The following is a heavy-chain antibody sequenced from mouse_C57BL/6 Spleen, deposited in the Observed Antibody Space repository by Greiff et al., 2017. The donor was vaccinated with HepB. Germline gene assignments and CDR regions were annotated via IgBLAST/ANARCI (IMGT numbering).Heavy chain of an antibody. CDR1: GYTFTDYN. CDR3: ARCDYSWFAY. V-gene: IGHV1-18*01. Sequence: VQLQQSGPELVKPGASVKIPCKASGYTFTDYNMDWVKQSHGKSLEWIGDINPNNGGTIYNQKFKGKATLTVDKSSSTAYMELRSLTSEDTAVYYGARCDYSWFAYWGQGTLVTVSA. D-gene: IGHD2-4*01. J-gene: IGHJ3*01. CDR2: INPNNGGT.